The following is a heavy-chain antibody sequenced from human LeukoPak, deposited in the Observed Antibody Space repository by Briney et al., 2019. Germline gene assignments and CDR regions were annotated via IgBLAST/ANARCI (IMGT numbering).Heavy chain of an antibody. CDR2: IIPIFGTA. CDR1: GGTFSSYA. Sequence: GASVKVSCKASGGTFSSYAISWVRQAPGQGLEWMGGIIPIFGTASYAQKFQGRVTITADESTSTAYMELSSLRSEDTAVYYCARDLGTGSSSGDYWGQGTLVTVSS. CDR3: ARDLGTGSSSGDY. J-gene: IGHJ4*02. V-gene: IGHV1-69*13. D-gene: IGHD6-6*01.